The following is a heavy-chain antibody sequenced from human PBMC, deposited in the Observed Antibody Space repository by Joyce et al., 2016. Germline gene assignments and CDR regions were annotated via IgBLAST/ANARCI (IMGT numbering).Heavy chain of an antibody. Sequence: QVQLVQSGAEVEKPGASVKVSCRASGYTFNAYYMHWVRQAPGQGLEGMGWINPNTGGTIYDQKFQGRVTLTSDTSISTAYMQLSGLRYDDTAMYYCARDSKLRYFDWLSYSLDYWGRGTLVTVSS. D-gene: IGHD3-9*01. J-gene: IGHJ4*02. CDR1: GYTFNAYY. CDR3: ARDSKLRYFDWLSYSLDY. V-gene: IGHV1-2*02. CDR2: INPNTGGT.